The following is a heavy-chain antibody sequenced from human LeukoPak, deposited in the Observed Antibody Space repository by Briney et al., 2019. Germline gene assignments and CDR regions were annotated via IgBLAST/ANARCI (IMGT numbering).Heavy chain of an antibody. Sequence: SETLSLTCSVSGDSISTYHWNWLRQPPGKGLEWIAYMQSTGNSKYNPSLKSRATMTVDTSKNQVVLNLSSVTAADTAVYYCARDKRHSYGRYFAHWGQGMLVTVSS. V-gene: IGHV4-59*01. CDR1: GDSISTYH. D-gene: IGHD5-18*01. CDR2: MQSTGNS. CDR3: ARDKRHSYGRYFAH. J-gene: IGHJ4*02.